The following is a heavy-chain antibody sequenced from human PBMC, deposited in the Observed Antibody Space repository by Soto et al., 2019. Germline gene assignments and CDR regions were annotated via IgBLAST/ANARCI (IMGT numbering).Heavy chain of an antibody. CDR1: KFVFNVYS. D-gene: IGHD3-3*01. J-gene: IGHJ4*02. Sequence: QLVESGGGVVQPERSLRLSCTASKFVFNVYSLHLVRQAPGRGLEWLSLISYDGGNKYYADSVKSRFTISRDNSKDTQLLQMISLTPEQTAGYYGAREKDQYDFWGGTLDSWGQGTLVTVSS. V-gene: IGHV3-30-3*01. CDR3: AREKDQYDFWGGTLDS. CDR2: ISYDGGNK.